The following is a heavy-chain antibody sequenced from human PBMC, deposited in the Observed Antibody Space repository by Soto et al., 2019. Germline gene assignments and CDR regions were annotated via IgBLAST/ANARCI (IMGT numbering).Heavy chain of an antibody. CDR1: GFTFSSYA. J-gene: IGHJ5*02. V-gene: IGHV3-23*01. CDR2: ISGSGGST. D-gene: IGHD1-26*01. CDR3: ARESGSYFGWFDP. Sequence: EVQLLESGGGLVQPGGSLRLSCAASGFTFSSYAMSWVRQAPGKGLGWVSAISGSGGSTYYADSVKGRFTISRDNSKHTLYLQMNSLRAEDTAVYYCARESGSYFGWFDPWGQGTLVTVSS.